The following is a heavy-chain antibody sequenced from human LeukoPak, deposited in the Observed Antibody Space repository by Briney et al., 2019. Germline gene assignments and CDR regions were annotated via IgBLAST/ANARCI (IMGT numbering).Heavy chain of an antibody. Sequence: GRSLRLSCAASGFTFSSYAMHWVRQAPGKGLEWVAVISYDGSNKYYADSVKGRFTISRDNSKNTLYLQMNSLRAEDTAVYYCARDHYDSSGYYLFDYWGQGTLVTVSS. CDR3: ARDHYDSSGYYLFDY. J-gene: IGHJ4*02. CDR2: ISYDGSNK. CDR1: GFTFSSYA. D-gene: IGHD3-22*01. V-gene: IGHV3-30-3*01.